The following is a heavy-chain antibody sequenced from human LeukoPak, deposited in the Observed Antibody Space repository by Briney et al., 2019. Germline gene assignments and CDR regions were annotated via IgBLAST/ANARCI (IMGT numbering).Heavy chain of an antibody. CDR2: IRYDGSNK. CDR1: GFTFNSYG. D-gene: IGHD6-13*01. CDR3: AKAGGVEAAGIFDY. V-gene: IGHV3-30*02. Sequence: GGSLRLSCAASGFTFNSYGMHWVRQAPGKGLEWEAFIRYDGSNKYYADSVKGRFTISRDNSKNTLYLQMNSLRAEDTAVYFCAKAGGVEAAGIFDYWGQGTLVTFSS. J-gene: IGHJ4*02.